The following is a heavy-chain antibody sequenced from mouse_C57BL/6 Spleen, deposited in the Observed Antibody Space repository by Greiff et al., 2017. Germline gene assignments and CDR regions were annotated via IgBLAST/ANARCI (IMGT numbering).Heavy chain of an antibody. J-gene: IGHJ4*01. V-gene: IGHV1-52*01. Sequence: VQLQQPGAELVRPGSSVKLSCKASGYTFTSYWMHWVKQRPIQGLEWIGNIDPSDRETHYNQKFKDKATLTVDKSSSTAYMQLSSLTSEDSAVYYCARRSLARDYWGQGTSVTVSS. CDR1: GYTFTSYW. CDR2: IDPSDRET. CDR3: ARRSLARDY.